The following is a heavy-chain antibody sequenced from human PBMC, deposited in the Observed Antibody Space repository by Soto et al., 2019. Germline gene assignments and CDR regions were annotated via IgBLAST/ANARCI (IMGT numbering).Heavy chain of an antibody. CDR3: AREYYYGMDV. CDR2: ITGSSDYT. J-gene: IGHJ6*02. CDR1: GFTFSDYY. V-gene: IGHV3-11*05. Sequence: GGSLRLSCAASGFTFSDYYMTWIRQAPGKGLEWASYITGSSDYTNYADSVKGRFTISRDNVKNSLYLQMNSLRAEDTAVYYYAREYYYGMDVWGQGTTVTVSS.